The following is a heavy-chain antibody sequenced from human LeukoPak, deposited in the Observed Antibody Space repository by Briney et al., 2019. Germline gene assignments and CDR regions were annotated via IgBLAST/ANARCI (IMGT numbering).Heavy chain of an antibody. Sequence: GGSLRLSCAASGFTFSSYAMHWVRQAPGKGLEWVAVISYDGSNKYYADTVKGRFTISRDNSKNTLYLQMNSLRAEDTAVYYCARDSSSGSCYSCGFDYWGQGTLVTVSS. D-gene: IGHD2-15*01. CDR3: ARDSSSGSCYSCGFDY. CDR1: GFTFSSYA. CDR2: ISYDGSNK. V-gene: IGHV3-30*04. J-gene: IGHJ4*02.